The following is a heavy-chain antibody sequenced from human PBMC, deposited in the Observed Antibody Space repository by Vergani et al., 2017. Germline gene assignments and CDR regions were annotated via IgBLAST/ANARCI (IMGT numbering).Heavy chain of an antibody. V-gene: IGHV4-59*01. Sequence: QVRLQESGPGRVKPSETLSLTCSVSGSSMSGYYWSWIRQPPGKELEWIGYMYHSGSTNYNPSLETRVTISGDTSKNQFSLKLNSVTAADTAVYYCGRVADFYGLGSRLLDLWGQGILVTVSS. CDR1: GSSMSGYY. D-gene: IGHD3-10*01. CDR3: GRVADFYGLGSRLLDL. CDR2: MYHSGST. J-gene: IGHJ5*02.